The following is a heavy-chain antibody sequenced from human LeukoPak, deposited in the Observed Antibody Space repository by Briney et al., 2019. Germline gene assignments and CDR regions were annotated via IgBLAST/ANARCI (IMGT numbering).Heavy chain of an antibody. J-gene: IGHJ6*02. CDR2: INPNSGGT. V-gene: IGHV1-2*04. D-gene: IGHD6-13*01. Sequence: ASVKVSCKASGYTFTGYYMHWVRQAPGQGLEWMGWINPNSGGTNYAQKFQGWFTMTRDTSISTAYMELSRLRSDDTAVYYCARAGAAAGTLRRVYYYYGMDVWGQGTTVTVSS. CDR3: ARAGAAAGTLRRVYYYYGMDV. CDR1: GYTFTGYY.